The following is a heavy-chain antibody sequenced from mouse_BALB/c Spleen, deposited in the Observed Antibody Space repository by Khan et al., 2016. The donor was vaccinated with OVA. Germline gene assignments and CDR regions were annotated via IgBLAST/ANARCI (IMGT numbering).Heavy chain of an antibody. V-gene: IGHV5-9-3*01. Sequence: EVQLQESGGGSVKPGGSLKLSCSASGFTFSSYAMSWVRQTPEKRLELVATISSGGHYTFYPDSVKGRFTISRDNARHTLYLQMSSLRSEDTAMYYCARRLVDYYAMDYWGQGASVTVSS. CDR3: ARRLVDYYAMDY. CDR2: ISSGGHYT. D-gene: IGHD2-2*01. CDR1: GFTFSSYA. J-gene: IGHJ4*01.